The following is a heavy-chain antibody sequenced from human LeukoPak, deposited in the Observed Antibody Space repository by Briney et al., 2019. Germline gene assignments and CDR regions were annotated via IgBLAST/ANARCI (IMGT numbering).Heavy chain of an antibody. D-gene: IGHD6-19*01. CDR2: ISAYNGNT. CDR1: GYTFTSYD. CDR3: ARDGIAVAGTDIDY. Sequence: GASVKVSCKASGYTFTSYDINRVRQATGQGLEWMGWISAYNGNTNYAQKLQGRVTMTTDTSTSTAYMELRSLRSDDTAVYYCARDGIAVAGTDIDYWGQGTLVTVSS. J-gene: IGHJ4*02. V-gene: IGHV1-18*01.